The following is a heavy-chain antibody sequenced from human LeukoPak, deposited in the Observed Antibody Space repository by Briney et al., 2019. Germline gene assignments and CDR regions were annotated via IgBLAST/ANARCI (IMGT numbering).Heavy chain of an antibody. CDR2: IYHSGYT. V-gene: IGHV4-39*01. CDR3: AWSSTIRTVTVES. Sequence: SETLALTYTLSGGLIKIWSYYCGWIRQPPGEALEWIGSIYHSGYTYYNPSLKSQVTISVDTSKSQFSLKLTSVTAADTAVYYSAWSSTIRTVTVESWGEGRPVTVSS. J-gene: IGHJ6*01. CDR1: GGLIKIWSYY. D-gene: IGHD5/OR15-5a*01.